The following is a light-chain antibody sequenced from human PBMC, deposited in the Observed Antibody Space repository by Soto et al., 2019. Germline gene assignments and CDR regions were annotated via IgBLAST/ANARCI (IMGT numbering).Light chain of an antibody. J-gene: IGKJ5*01. CDR2: GAS. Sequence: DIVMTQSPATLSVSPGERATLSCRASQSVSSHLAWYQHKPGQAPRLLIYGASTRASGIPARFSGSGSETDFTLTISSLQSEDSAVYYCQQYHNWPPITFGQGTRLEIK. V-gene: IGKV3-15*01. CDR1: QSVSSH. CDR3: QQYHNWPPIT.